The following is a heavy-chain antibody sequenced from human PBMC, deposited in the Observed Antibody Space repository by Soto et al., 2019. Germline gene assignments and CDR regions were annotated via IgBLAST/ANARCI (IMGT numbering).Heavy chain of an antibody. CDR1: GFTFSSYA. V-gene: IGHV3-23*01. Sequence: GGSLRLSCADSGFTFSSYAMSWVRQAPGKGLEWVSAISGSGGSTYYADSVKGRFTISRDNSKNTLYLQMNSLRAEDTAVYYCAKDLRMVRGVIINYYFDYWGQGSLVTVSS. CDR2: ISGSGGST. CDR3: AKDLRMVRGVIINYYFDY. D-gene: IGHD3-10*01. J-gene: IGHJ4*02.